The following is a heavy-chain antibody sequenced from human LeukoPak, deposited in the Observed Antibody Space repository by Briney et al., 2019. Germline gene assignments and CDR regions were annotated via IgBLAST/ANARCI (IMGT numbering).Heavy chain of an antibody. CDR2: ISYDGSNK. CDR1: GFTFSSYG. D-gene: IGHD3-22*01. CDR3: AKDYYDSSGYLDY. J-gene: IGHJ4*03. Sequence: GGSLRLSCAASGFTFSSYGMHWVRQAPGKGLEWVAVISYDGSNKYYADSVKGRFTISRDNSKNTLYLQMNSLRAEDTAVYYCAKDYYDSSGYLDYWGQGTTVTVSS. V-gene: IGHV3-30*18.